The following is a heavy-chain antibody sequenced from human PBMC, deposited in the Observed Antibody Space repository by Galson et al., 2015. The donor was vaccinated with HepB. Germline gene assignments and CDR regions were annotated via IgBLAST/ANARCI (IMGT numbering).Heavy chain of an antibody. CDR1: GGTFSSYA. D-gene: IGHD2-21*01. CDR3: ASLAYCGGDCYSLDY. J-gene: IGHJ4*02. V-gene: IGHV1-69*13. Sequence: SVKVSCKASGGTFSSYAISWVRQAPGQGLEWMGGIIPIFGTANYAQKFQGRVTITADESTSTAYMELSSLRSEDTAVYYCASLAYCGGDCYSLDYWGQGTLVTVSS. CDR2: IIPIFGTA.